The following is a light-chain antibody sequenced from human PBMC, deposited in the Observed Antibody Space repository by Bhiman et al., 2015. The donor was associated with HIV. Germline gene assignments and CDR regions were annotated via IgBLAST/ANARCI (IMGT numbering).Light chain of an antibody. CDR2: DVT. J-gene: IGLJ1*01. V-gene: IGLV2-14*03. CDR1: SSDVGAYNY. Sequence: QSALTQPASVSGSPGQSITISCTGTSSDVGAYNYVSWYQQHPGKAPKLMIYDVTHRPSGVSNRFSGSKSGNTASLTISGLQAEDEADYYCTSYTSSSTYVFATGTKVTVL. CDR3: TSYTSSSTYV.